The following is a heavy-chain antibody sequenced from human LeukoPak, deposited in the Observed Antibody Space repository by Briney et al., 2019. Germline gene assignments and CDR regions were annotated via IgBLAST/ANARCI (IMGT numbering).Heavy chain of an antibody. J-gene: IGHJ4*02. Sequence: ASVKVSCKASGYTFTGYYMHWVRQAPGQGLEWMGWMNPNSGGTNYAQKFQGRVTMTRDTSISTAYMELSRLRSDDTAVYYCARGAGYFDWLLSPFDYWGQGTLVTVSS. CDR2: MNPNSGGT. CDR1: GYTFTGYY. CDR3: ARGAGYFDWLLSPFDY. V-gene: IGHV1-2*02. D-gene: IGHD3-9*01.